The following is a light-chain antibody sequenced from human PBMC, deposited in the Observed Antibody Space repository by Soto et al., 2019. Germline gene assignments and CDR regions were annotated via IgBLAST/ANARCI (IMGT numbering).Light chain of an antibody. J-gene: IGKJ5*01. CDR2: GTF. Sequence: EIVLTQSPGTLSLSPGKRATLSCRASQSLSTTDSGWYQHKSSQPPRLVIHGTFSTASGIPARFSGSGSGTDFTLTISRLEPEDSAVYYCQQYDSFSYTFGRGTRLEIQ. CDR3: QQYDSFSYT. V-gene: IGKV3-20*01. CDR1: QSLSTTD.